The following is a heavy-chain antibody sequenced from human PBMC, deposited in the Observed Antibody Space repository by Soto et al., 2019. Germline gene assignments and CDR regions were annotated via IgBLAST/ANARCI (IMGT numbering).Heavy chain of an antibody. Sequence: PGESLKISCKGSGYRFTSYWIGWVRQMPGKGLEWVGIIYPGDSDARYSPSFQGQVTISVDKSNNTAYLHWSRLKAPDTAIYYCARQFDYSGAYWPYWGQGTLVTVSS. CDR1: GYRFTSYW. D-gene: IGHD1-26*01. J-gene: IGHJ4*02. V-gene: IGHV5-51*01. CDR2: IYPGDSDA. CDR3: ARQFDYSGAYWPY.